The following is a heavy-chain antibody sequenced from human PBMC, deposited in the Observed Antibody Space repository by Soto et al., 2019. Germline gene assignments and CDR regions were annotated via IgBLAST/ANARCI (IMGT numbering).Heavy chain of an antibody. CDR3: ARGHIVATILDY. D-gene: IGHD5-12*01. CDR1: GFIFSNYE. V-gene: IGHV3-48*03. CDR2: IDHSGTTI. Sequence: PGGSLRLSCAASGFIFSNYEMSWVRQAPGKGLGWVSYIDHSGTTIYYADSVKGRFTISRDNAKNSLFLQMNSLRAEDTAVYYCARGHIVATILDYWGQGTLVTVSS. J-gene: IGHJ4*02.